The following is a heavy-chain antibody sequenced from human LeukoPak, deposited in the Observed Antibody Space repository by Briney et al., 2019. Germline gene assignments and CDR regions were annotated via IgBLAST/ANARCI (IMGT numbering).Heavy chain of an antibody. CDR1: GLTFSNYW. CDR3: ARVRATYSPHFDT. D-gene: IGHD5-12*01. Sequence: PGGSLRLSCVGSGLTFSNYWMHWVRQAPGKGLMWVSRINSDGSITNYADSVKGRFTISRDNAKNTLYLQMNSLRAEDTAVYYCARVRATYSPHFDTWVQGTLVTVSS. CDR2: INSDGSIT. V-gene: IGHV3-74*01. J-gene: IGHJ4*02.